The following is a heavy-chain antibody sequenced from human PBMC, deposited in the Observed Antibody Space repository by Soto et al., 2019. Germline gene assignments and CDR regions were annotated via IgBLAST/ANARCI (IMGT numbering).Heavy chain of an antibody. Sequence: QVTLKESGPVLVKPTETLTLTCTVSGFSLSNARMGVSWIRQPPGKALEWLAHIFSNDEKSYSTSLKSRLTISKDTSKSQVVLTMTNMDPVDTATYYCARIRGGSYYGWFDPWGQGTLVTVSS. CDR3: ARIRGGSYYGWFDP. CDR1: GFSLSNARMG. V-gene: IGHV2-26*01. J-gene: IGHJ5*02. CDR2: IFSNDEK. D-gene: IGHD1-26*01.